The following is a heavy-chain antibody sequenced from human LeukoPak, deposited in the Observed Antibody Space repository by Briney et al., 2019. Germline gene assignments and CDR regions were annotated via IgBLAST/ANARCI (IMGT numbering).Heavy chain of an antibody. CDR3: ARLQYDYVWGSYRYGPFDY. D-gene: IGHD3-16*02. CDR2: INHSGST. V-gene: IGHV4-34*01. Sequence: PSETLSLTCAVYGGSFSGYYWSWIRQPPGKGLEWIGEINHSGSTNYNPSLKSRVTMSVDTSKNQFSLKLSSVTAADTAVYYCARLQYDYVWGSYRYGPFDYWGQGTLVTVSS. CDR1: GGSFSGYY. J-gene: IGHJ4*02.